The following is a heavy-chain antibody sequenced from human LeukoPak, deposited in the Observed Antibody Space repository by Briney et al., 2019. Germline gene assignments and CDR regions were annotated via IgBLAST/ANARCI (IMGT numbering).Heavy chain of an antibody. CDR1: GGSISSYY. CDR3: ARDAPYSGSPGFYYYYMDV. CDR2: IYTSGST. J-gene: IGHJ6*03. Sequence: PSETLSLTCTVSGGSISSYYWSWIRQPAGKGLEWIGRIYTSGSTNYNPSLKSRVTMSVDTSKNQFSLKLSSVTAADTAVYYCARDAPYSGSPGFYYYYMDVWGKGTTVTVSS. V-gene: IGHV4-4*07. D-gene: IGHD1-26*01.